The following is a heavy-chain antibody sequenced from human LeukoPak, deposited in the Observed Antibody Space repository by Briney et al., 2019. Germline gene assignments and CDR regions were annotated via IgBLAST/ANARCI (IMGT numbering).Heavy chain of an antibody. CDR1: GFTFSSYE. CDR2: IYSSGSNI. V-gene: IGHV3-48*03. J-gene: IGHJ4*02. D-gene: IGHD5-24*01. Sequence: GGSLRLSCAASGFTFSSYEMNWVRQAPGKGLEWVSYIYSSGSNIYYADFVKGRFTISRDNAKNSLYLQMNSLRAEDTAVYYCAREGGDGYNVGFDYWGQGTLVTVSS. CDR3: AREGGDGYNVGFDY.